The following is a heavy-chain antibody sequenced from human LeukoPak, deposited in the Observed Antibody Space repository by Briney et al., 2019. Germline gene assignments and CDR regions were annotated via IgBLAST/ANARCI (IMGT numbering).Heavy chain of an antibody. CDR3: ARSGLSRFGF. V-gene: IGHV3-23*01. Sequence: PGGSLRLSCAASGFTFSSNGMSWVRQAPGKGLEWVSTITGSGGNTYYAASVKGRFTISRDNSRNTLYLQMNSLRAEDTAVYYCARSGLSRFGFWGQGTLVTVSS. CDR1: GFTFSSNG. J-gene: IGHJ4*02. CDR2: ITGSGGNT. D-gene: IGHD2/OR15-2a*01.